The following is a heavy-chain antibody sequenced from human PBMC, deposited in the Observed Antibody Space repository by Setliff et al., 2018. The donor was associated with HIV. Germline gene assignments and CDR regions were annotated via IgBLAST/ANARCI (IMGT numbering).Heavy chain of an antibody. Sequence: PSETLSLTCTVSGVSISSYYWDWIRQHPGKGLEWIGYIYYSGSTYYNPSLKSRVTISVDTSKNQFSLKLSSVTAADTAVYYCASTKVTPHGRYFQHWGQGTLVTVSS. CDR1: GVSISSYY. CDR2: IYYSGST. V-gene: IGHV4-59*06. D-gene: IGHD4-4*01. CDR3: ASTKVTPHGRYFQH. J-gene: IGHJ1*01.